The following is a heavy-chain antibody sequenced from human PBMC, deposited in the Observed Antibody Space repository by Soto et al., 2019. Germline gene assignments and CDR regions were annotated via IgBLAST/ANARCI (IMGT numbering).Heavy chain of an antibody. V-gene: IGHV2-5*02. CDR1: GFSLSTSGMG. Sequence: QITLKESGPTLVKPTQTLTLTCTFSGFSLSTSGMGVGWIRQPPGKALEWLALVYWDDDKRYSPSLKSRLTITKHDSKNQVVLTMTNMDPVDTAKYYCAHREGGWYIRSWGQGTLVTVSS. D-gene: IGHD6-19*01. CDR2: VYWDDDK. CDR3: AHREGGWYIRS. J-gene: IGHJ5*02.